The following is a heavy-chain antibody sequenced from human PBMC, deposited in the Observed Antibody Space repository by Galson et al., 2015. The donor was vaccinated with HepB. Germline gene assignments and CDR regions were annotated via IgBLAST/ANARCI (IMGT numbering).Heavy chain of an antibody. CDR1: GFTFSNYA. D-gene: IGHD1-26*01. Sequence: SLRLSCAASGFTFSNYAMTWVRQAPGKGLEWVSGISGTADSTYYADSVKGRFTISRDNSRNTNTLYLQMNSLTAEDTAVYYCAKGQYSISWPRNWFDPWGQGTLVTVSS. CDR2: ISGTADST. CDR3: AKGQYSISWPRNWFDP. J-gene: IGHJ5*02. V-gene: IGHV3-23*01.